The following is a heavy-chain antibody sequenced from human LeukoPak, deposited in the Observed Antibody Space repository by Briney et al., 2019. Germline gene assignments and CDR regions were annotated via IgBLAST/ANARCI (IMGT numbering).Heavy chain of an antibody. J-gene: IGHJ3*01. D-gene: IGHD1-26*01. CDR1: GHTFIDYY. CDR2: FFPKSRGT. Sequence: ASVKVSCKASGHTFIDYYIHWVRLAPGRGLEWMGWFFPKSRGTYYSQTFQGRVTMTSDTSISTAHLELSGLTSDDTAIYYCARDQIASGLSFDLWGQRTRVTVSS. CDR3: ARDQIASGLSFDL. V-gene: IGHV1-2*02.